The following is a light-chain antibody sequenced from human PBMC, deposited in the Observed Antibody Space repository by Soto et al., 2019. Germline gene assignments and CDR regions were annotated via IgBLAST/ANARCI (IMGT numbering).Light chain of an antibody. CDR2: EVS. CDR1: SSDVGGYNY. Sequence: QSLISQPASVSGSPGQSITISCTGTSSDVGGYNYVSWYQHHPGKAPRLIIYEVSNRPSGVSNRFSGSKSGNTASLTISGLQADDEADYYCSSYTSRSTAVFGIGTKVTVL. CDR3: SSYTSRSTAV. V-gene: IGLV2-14*01. J-gene: IGLJ1*01.